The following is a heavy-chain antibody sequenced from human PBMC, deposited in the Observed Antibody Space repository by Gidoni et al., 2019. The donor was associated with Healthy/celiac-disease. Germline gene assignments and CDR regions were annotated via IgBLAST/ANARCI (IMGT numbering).Heavy chain of an antibody. CDR2: INHSGST. V-gene: IGHV4-34*01. CDR1: GGSFSGYY. CDR3: ASWGPIAAAVG. J-gene: IGHJ4*02. D-gene: IGHD6-13*01. Sequence: QVQLQQWGPGLLKPSETLSLTCAFYGGSFSGYYWSWIRQPPGKGLEWIGKINHSGSTNYNPSLKSRVTISVDTSKNQFSLKLSSVTAADTAVDYCASWGPIAAAVGWGQGTLVTVSS.